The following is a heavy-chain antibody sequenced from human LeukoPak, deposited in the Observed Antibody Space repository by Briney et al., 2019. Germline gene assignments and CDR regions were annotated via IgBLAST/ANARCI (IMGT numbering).Heavy chain of an antibody. Sequence: PGGSLRLSCAASGFTFSSYAMSWVRQAPGKGLEWVSAISGSGGSTYYADSVKGRFTISRDNSKNTLYLQMNSLRAEDTAVYYCARLLFRALKRVPQQGKNWFDPWGQGTLVTVSS. CDR3: ARLLFRALKRVPQQGKNWFDP. V-gene: IGHV3-23*01. CDR2: ISGSGGST. D-gene: IGHD2-21*01. J-gene: IGHJ5*02. CDR1: GFTFSSYA.